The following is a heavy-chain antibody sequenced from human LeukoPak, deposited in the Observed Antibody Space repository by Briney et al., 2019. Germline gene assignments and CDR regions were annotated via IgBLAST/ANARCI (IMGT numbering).Heavy chain of an antibody. D-gene: IGHD6-19*01. V-gene: IGHV3-48*04. CDR1: GFTFSSYS. J-gene: IGHJ3*02. CDR3: AREPMKIAGWYDENDAFDI. CDR2: ISSSSSTI. Sequence: PGGSLRLSCAASGFTFSSYSMNWVRQAPGKGLEWVSYISSSSSTIYYADSVKGRFTISRDNAKNSLYLQMNSLRAEDTAVYYCAREPMKIAGWYDENDAFDIWGQGTMVTVSS.